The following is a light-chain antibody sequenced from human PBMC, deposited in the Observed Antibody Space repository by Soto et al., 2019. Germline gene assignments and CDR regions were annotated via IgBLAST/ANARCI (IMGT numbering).Light chain of an antibody. CDR2: GAF. J-gene: IGKJ1*01. V-gene: IGKV3-15*01. Sequence: ENVLTQSVGTLSLSPLERATLNCSASQSVDISLAWYQQKPGQAPRLLIHGAFTRATGIPARFSGSGSGTEFTLTISTLQSEDFAVYYCQQYNNWPWTFGQGTKVDIK. CDR3: QQYNNWPWT. CDR1: QSVDIS.